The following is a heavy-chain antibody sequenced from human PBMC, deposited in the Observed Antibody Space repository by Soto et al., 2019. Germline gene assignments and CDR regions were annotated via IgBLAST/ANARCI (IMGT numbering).Heavy chain of an antibody. J-gene: IGHJ6*02. CDR2: IIPIFGTA. CDR1: GGTLSSYA. CDR3: ARVASPTYGMDV. V-gene: IGHV1-69*13. Sequence: GAPVKVSCKASGGTLSSYAISWVRQAPGQGLEWMGGIIPIFGTANYAQKFQGRVTITADESTSTAYMELSSLRSEDTAVYYCARVASPTYGMDVWGQGTTVTVSS.